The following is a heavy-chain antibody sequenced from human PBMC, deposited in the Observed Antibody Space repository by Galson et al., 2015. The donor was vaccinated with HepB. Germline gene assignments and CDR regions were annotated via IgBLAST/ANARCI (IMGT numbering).Heavy chain of an antibody. CDR3: ARQTQWFDP. Sequence: QSGAEVKKTGESLKISCKASGYRFTDYWIGWVRQMPGKGLEWMGVIYPGDSDTRYSPSFQGQVSISVDKSISTAYLQWSGLKASDSAIYYCARQTQWFDPWGQGTLVTVSS. CDR2: IYPGDSDT. J-gene: IGHJ5*02. V-gene: IGHV5-51*01. CDR1: GYRFTDYW.